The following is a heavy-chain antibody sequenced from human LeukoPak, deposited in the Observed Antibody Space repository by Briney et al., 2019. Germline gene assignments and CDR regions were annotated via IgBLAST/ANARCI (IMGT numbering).Heavy chain of an antibody. J-gene: IGHJ3*02. CDR2: IYPGDSET. CDR3: ARRNRAFDI. D-gene: IGHD1-14*01. CDR1: GYRFTNYW. Sequence: GESLKIPCKGSGYRFTNYWIGWVRQMPGKGLEWMGIIYPGDSETRYSPSFQGQVTISADKSISTAYLQWSSLKASDTAMYYCARRNRAFDIWGQGTMVTVSS. V-gene: IGHV5-51*01.